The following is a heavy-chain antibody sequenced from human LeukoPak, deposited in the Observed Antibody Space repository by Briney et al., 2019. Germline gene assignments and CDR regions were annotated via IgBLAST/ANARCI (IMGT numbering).Heavy chain of an antibody. J-gene: IGHJ5*02. CDR3: ARAYSSSWYVGSGNWFDP. Sequence: GSLRLSCAASGFTFSSYAMHWVRQAPGKGLEWVAVISYDGSNKYYADSVKGRFTISRDNSKNTLYLQMNSLRAEDTAVYYCARAYSSSWYVGSGNWFDPWGQGTLVTVSS. CDR2: ISYDGSNK. V-gene: IGHV3-30*04. CDR1: GFTFSSYA. D-gene: IGHD6-13*01.